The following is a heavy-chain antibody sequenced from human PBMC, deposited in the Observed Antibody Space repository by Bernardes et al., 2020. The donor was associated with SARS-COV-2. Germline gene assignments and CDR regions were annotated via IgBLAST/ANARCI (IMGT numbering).Heavy chain of an antibody. CDR2: IHENGVEK. CDR3: NRVDY. CDR1: GFSFSTSW. J-gene: IGHJ4*02. V-gene: IGHV3-7*01. Sequence: LSLSCVATGFSFSTSWMSWVRQAPGKGLEWVANIHENGVEKHYGDSVKGRFTVSRDNAKNTLYLQMDSLRAEDTAVYYCNRVDYWGQGALVTVSS.